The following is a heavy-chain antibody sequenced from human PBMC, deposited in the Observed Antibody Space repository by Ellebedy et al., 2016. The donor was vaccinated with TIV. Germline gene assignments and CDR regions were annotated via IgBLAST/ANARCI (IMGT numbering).Heavy chain of an antibody. CDR1: ESTISDSY. J-gene: IGHJ3*01. Sequence: GGSLRLXXAVYESTISDSYMSWVRHAPGKGEERTSHISHTTYTIHYADSVKGRFTISRDNSKNQHYLQMSSLRAEDTDLYYCAKDRRYFDGEPEICDLWGQGTMVTVSS. D-gene: IGHD3-9*01. V-gene: IGHV3-11*01. CDR2: ISHTTYTI. CDR3: AKDRRYFDGEPEICDL.